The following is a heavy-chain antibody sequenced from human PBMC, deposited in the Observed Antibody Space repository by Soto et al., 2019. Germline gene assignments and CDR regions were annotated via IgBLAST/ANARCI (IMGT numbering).Heavy chain of an antibody. CDR1: GFTFSSYS. Sequence: GSLRLSCAASGFTFSSYSMNWVRQAPGKGLEWVSSISSSSSYIYYADSVKGRFTISRDNAKNSLYLQMNSLRAEDTAVYYCASVRVVAATLDAFDIWGQGTMVTVSS. CDR2: ISSSSSYI. CDR3: ASVRVVAATLDAFDI. J-gene: IGHJ3*02. V-gene: IGHV3-21*01. D-gene: IGHD2-15*01.